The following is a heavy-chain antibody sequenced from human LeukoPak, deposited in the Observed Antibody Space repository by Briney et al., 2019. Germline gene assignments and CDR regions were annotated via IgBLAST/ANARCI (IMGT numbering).Heavy chain of an antibody. CDR1: GFTFSSYG. J-gene: IGHJ4*02. D-gene: IGHD5-18*01. CDR2: ISYDGSHK. CDR3: AKGITAMVLDY. Sequence: PGGSLRLSCAASGFTFSSYGMHWVRQVPGKGLEWVAVISYDGSHKYYVDSVKARFTISRDNSKNTLYLQMNSLRGEDTAVYYCAKGITAMVLDYWGQGTLVTVSS. V-gene: IGHV3-30*18.